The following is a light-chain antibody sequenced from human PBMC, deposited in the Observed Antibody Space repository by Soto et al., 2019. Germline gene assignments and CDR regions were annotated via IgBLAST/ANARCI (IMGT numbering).Light chain of an antibody. Sequence: DIQLTQSPSFLSASVGDRVTITCRASQGISTCLAWYQQKPGKAPKLLIYAASTLQSGVPSRFSGSASGTEFTLTISSLQPEDFATYYCQQANSFPITFGQGTRLEIK. V-gene: IGKV1-9*01. CDR2: AAS. CDR3: QQANSFPIT. J-gene: IGKJ5*01. CDR1: QGISTC.